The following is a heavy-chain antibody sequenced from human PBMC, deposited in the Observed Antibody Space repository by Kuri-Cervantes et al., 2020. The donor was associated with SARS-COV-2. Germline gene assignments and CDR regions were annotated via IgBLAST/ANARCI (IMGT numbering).Heavy chain of an antibody. Sequence: SVKVSCKASGGTFSSYAISWVRQAPGQGLEWMGGIIPIFGTANYAQKFQGRVTITTDESTSTAYMELSSLRSEDTAVYYCASTIFGVNNWFDPWGQGTLVTVSS. V-gene: IGHV1-69*05. CDR1: GGTFSSYA. D-gene: IGHD3-3*01. J-gene: IGHJ5*02. CDR3: ASTIFGVNNWFDP. CDR2: IIPIFGTA.